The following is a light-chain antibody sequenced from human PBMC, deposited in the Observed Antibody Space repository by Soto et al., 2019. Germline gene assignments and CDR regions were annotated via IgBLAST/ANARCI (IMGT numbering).Light chain of an antibody. Sequence: EILLTQSPATMPVAPRERSTLSRRASQSVGSNLAWFQQKPGQAPRLLIYGSSTRATGVPARFSGSGSGADFTLTISNLQSEDFAVYYCQQYTNWPPITFGQGTRLEIK. CDR2: GSS. CDR3: QQYTNWPPIT. J-gene: IGKJ5*01. V-gene: IGKV3-15*01. CDR1: QSVGSN.